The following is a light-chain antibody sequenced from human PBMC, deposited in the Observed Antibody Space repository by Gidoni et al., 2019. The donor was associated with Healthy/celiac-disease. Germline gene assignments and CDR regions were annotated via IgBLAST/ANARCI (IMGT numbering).Light chain of an antibody. CDR1: QSVLYSSNNKND. CDR2: WAS. Sequence: DIVMPQSPDSLAVSLGERATINCKSSQSVLYSSNNKNDLAWYQQKPGQPPKLLIYWASTRESGVPDRFSGSGSGTDFTLTISSLQAEDVAVYYCQQYYSTPITFGQGTRLEIK. CDR3: QQYYSTPIT. V-gene: IGKV4-1*01. J-gene: IGKJ5*01.